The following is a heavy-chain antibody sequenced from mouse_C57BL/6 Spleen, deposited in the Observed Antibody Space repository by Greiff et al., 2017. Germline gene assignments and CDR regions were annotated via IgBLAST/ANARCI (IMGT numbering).Heavy chain of an antibody. J-gene: IGHJ2*01. CDR3: ARDGAGSSLYYFDY. V-gene: IGHV5-4*01. CDR1: GFTFSSYA. Sequence: EVKLQESGGGLVKPGGSLKLSCAASGFTFSSYAMSWVRQTPEKRLEWVATISDGGSYTYYPDNVKGRFTISRDNAKNNLYLQMSHLKSEDTAMYYCARDGAGSSLYYFDYWGQGTTRTVSS. D-gene: IGHD1-1*01. CDR2: ISDGGSYT.